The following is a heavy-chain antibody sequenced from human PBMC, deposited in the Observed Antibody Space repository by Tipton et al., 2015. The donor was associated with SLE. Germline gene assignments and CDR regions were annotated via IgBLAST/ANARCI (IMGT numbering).Heavy chain of an antibody. CDR1: GFTFTSSA. D-gene: IGHD1-26*01. Sequence: QSGPEVKKPGSSVKVSCKASGFTFTSSAVQWVRQARGQRLEWIGWIVVGSGNTNYAQKFQERVTITRDMSTSTAYMELSSLRSDDTAVYYCARDHSGSYWGYWGQGTLVTVSS. J-gene: IGHJ4*02. V-gene: IGHV1-58*01. CDR3: ARDHSGSYWGY. CDR2: IVVGSGNT.